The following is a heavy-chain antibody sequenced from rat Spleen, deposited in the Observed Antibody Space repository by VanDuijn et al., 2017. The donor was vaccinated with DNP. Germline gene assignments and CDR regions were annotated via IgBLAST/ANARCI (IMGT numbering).Heavy chain of an antibody. CDR2: ISTGGGGT. CDR1: GFSLTNYG. J-gene: IGHJ2*01. CDR3: VRPDYYDGSYPHY. V-gene: IGHV5S13*01. D-gene: IGHD1-12*02. Sequence: VQLKESGPGLVQPSQTLSLTCTVSGFSLTNYGVSWVRQAPTKGLEWVAAISTGGGGTYYRDSVKGRFTISRDNAKSTLYLQMYSLRSEDMATYYCVRPDYYDGSYPHYWGQGVMVTVSS.